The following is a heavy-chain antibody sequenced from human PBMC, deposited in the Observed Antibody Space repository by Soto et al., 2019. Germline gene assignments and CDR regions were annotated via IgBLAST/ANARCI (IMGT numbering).Heavy chain of an antibody. J-gene: IGHJ6*02. V-gene: IGHV1-69*13. CDR3: ARGGSGSYSPLFPYYGMDV. CDR2: IIPIFGTA. CDR1: GGTFSSYA. Sequence: ASVKVSCKASGGTFSSYAISWVRQAPGQGLEWMGGIIPIFGTANYAQKFQGRVTITADESTSTAYMELSSLRSEDTAVNYCARGGSGSYSPLFPYYGMDVWGQGTTVTVSS. D-gene: IGHD3-10*01.